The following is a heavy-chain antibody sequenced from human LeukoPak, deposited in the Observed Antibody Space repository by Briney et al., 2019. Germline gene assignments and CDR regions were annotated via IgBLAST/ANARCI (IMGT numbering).Heavy chain of an antibody. CDR3: ASNRDSSGYLVSIGY. J-gene: IGHJ4*02. CDR2: ISYDGSNK. CDR1: GFTFSSYA. Sequence: GGSLRLSCAASGFTFSSYAMHWVRQAPGKGLEWVAVISYDGSNKYYADSVKGRFTISRDNSKSTLYLQMNSLRAEDTAVYYCASNRDSSGYLVSIGYWGQGTLVTVSS. V-gene: IGHV3-30*04. D-gene: IGHD3-22*01.